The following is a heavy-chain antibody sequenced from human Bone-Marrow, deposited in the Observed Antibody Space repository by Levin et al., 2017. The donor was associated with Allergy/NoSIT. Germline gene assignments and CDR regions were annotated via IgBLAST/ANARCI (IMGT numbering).Heavy chain of an antibody. Sequence: GGSLRLSCAASGFSFSSFDMHWVRQAPGMGLEWVAFVSSTGTNKYYTDSVKGRFTISRDNSKNTLYLQMNTLRTEDTAVYYCAKDRQKYPPFSGYLDYWGLGTRVTVSS. V-gene: IGHV3-30*18. J-gene: IGHJ4*02. CDR1: GFSFSSFD. CDR2: VSSTGTNK. D-gene: IGHD1-26*01. CDR3: AKDRQKYPPFSGYLDY.